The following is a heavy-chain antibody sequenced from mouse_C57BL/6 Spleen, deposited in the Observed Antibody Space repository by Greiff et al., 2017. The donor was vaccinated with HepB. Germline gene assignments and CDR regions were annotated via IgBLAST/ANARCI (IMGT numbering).Heavy chain of an antibody. J-gene: IGHJ3*01. D-gene: IGHD1-1*01. CDR2: IWWDDDK. V-gene: IGHV8-8*01. CDR3: ARMRDYGSSSWFAY. Sequence: QVTLKVSGPGILQPSQTLSLTCSFSGFSLSTFGMGVGWIRQPSGEGLEWLAHIWWDDDKYYNPALKSRLTISKDTSKNQVFLKIANVDTADTATYYCARMRDYGSSSWFAYWGQGTLVTVSA. CDR1: GFSLSTFGMG.